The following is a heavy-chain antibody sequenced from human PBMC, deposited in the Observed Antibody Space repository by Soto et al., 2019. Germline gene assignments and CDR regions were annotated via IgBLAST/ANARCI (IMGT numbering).Heavy chain of an antibody. J-gene: IGHJ6*02. CDR1: GGSISSGGDY. V-gene: IGHV4-31*03. D-gene: IGHD6-6*01. CDR3: ARGSSIAGLYYGMDV. Sequence: QVQLQESGPGRVKLSQTLSLTCTVSGGSISSGGDYWTWIRQHPGKGLEWIGYNYYSGITYYNPSLKSRVTISLDTSKNQFSLKLSSVTAADTAVYYCARGSSIAGLYYGMDVWGQGTTVTVSS. CDR2: NYYSGIT.